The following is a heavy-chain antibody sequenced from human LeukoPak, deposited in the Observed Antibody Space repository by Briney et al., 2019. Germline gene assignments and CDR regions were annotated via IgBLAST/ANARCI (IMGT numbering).Heavy chain of an antibody. CDR2: ISGGSGST. CDR1: GLTFLTYA. J-gene: IGHJ4*02. D-gene: IGHD2-2*01. CDR3: ARGLGYCTSTTCLLPFDY. Sequence: PGGSLRLSCAASGLTFLTYAMNWVRQAPGEGQEWVAGISGGSGSTYYADSVKGRFTVSRDNSKNTLYLQMNSLRAEDTAMYYCARGLGYCTSTTCLLPFDYWGQGTLVTVSS. V-gene: IGHV3-23*01.